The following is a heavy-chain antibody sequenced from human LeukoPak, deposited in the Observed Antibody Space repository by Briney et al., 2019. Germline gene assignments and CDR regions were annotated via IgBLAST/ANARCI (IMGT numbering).Heavy chain of an antibody. D-gene: IGHD3-16*01. CDR3: ARVTASDAFDI. CDR2: ISSSGSTI. CDR1: GYTFSSYE. J-gene: IGHJ3*02. Sequence: SCKASGYTFSSYEMNWVRQAPGKGLEWVSYISSSGSTIYYADSVEGRFTISRDNAKNSLYLQMNSLRAEDTAVYYCARVTASDAFDIWGQGTMVTVPS. V-gene: IGHV3-48*03.